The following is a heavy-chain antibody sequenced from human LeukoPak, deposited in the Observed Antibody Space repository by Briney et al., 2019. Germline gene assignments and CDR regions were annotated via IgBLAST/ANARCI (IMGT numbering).Heavy chain of an antibody. CDR1: GDSVSSNSAT. Sequence: SQTLSLTCAISGDSVSSNSATWNWIKQSPSRGLEWLGRTYYRSKWSNDYADSVRSRIIINPDTSKNQFSLQLNSLTPEDTAIYFCARDGPLAPAGGLFDYWGQGILVTVSS. CDR2: TYYRSKWSN. CDR3: ARDGPLAPAGGLFDY. D-gene: IGHD6-13*01. J-gene: IGHJ4*02. V-gene: IGHV6-1*01.